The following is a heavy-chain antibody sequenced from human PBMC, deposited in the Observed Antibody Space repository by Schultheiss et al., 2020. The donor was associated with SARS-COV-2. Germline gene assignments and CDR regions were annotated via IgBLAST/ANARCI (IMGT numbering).Heavy chain of an antibody. V-gene: IGHV3-21*01. J-gene: IGHJ4*02. CDR3: ASGRSSDY. Sequence: GGSLRLSCSASGFTFSSYTMNWVRRAPGKGLEWVSSISSSSSYIYYADSVKGRFTISRDNAKNSLYLQMNSLRDEDTAVYYCASGRSSDYWGQGTLVTVSS. CDR2: ISSSSSYI. D-gene: IGHD1-26*01. CDR1: GFTFSSYT.